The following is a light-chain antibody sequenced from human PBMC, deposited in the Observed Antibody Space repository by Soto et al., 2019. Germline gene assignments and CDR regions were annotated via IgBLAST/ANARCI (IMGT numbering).Light chain of an antibody. CDR2: SNN. Sequence: QSVLTQPPSASGTPGQKVFISCPGSSSNIGGTNYAYWYQQLPGAAPKLLMHSNNLRPSGVPERISGSKFGTAASLAISGLRSEYEAVYYCASWDDRLGAVIFGGGTKLPVL. CDR3: ASWDDRLGAVI. V-gene: IGLV1-47*02. J-gene: IGLJ2*01. CDR1: SSNIGGTNY.